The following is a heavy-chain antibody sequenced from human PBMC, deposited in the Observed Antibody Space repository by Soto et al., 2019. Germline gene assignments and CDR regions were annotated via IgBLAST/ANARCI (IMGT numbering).Heavy chain of an antibody. CDR2: IYPRDSDL. D-gene: IGHD3-22*01. CDR3: ARLLYYDSSSYSRAHFDY. J-gene: IGHJ4*02. CDR1: GYSFPNYW. V-gene: IGHV5-51*01. Sequence: GESLKISCKASGYSFPNYWLGWVRQMPGKGLEWMGIIYPRDSDLRYSPSFQGQVTISADKSISTAYLQWSSLKASDTAMYYCARLLYYDSSSYSRAHFDYWGQGTLVPVSS.